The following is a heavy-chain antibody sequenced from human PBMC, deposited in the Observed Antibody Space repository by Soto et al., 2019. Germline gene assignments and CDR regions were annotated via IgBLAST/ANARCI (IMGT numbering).Heavy chain of an antibody. Sequence: GGSLRLSCAASGFTFSSYGMHWVRQAPDKGLEWVAVISYDGSNKYYADSVKGRFTISRDNSKNTLYLQMNSLRAEDTAVYYCAKNLYYYDSSGLFDYWGQGTLVT. CDR2: ISYDGSNK. V-gene: IGHV3-30*18. J-gene: IGHJ4*02. CDR1: GFTFSSYG. CDR3: AKNLYYYDSSGLFDY. D-gene: IGHD3-22*01.